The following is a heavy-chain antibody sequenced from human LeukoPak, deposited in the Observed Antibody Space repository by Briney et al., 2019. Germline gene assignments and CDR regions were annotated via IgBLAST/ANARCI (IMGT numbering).Heavy chain of an antibody. J-gene: IGHJ4*02. V-gene: IGHV3-21*01. Sequence: KSGGSLRLSCAASGFTFSSYSMNWVRQAPGKGLEWVSSISSSSSYIHYADSVKGRFTISRDNAKNSLYLQMNSLRAEDTAVYYCARGVGYGYDYWGQGTLVTVSS. CDR3: ARGVGYGYDY. CDR1: GFTFSSYS. CDR2: ISSSSSYI. D-gene: IGHD5-18*01.